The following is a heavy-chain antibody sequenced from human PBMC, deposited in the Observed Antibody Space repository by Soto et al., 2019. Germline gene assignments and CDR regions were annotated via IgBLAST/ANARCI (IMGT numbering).Heavy chain of an antibody. Sequence: ASVKVSCKASGYTFTSYAMNWVRQAPGQGLEWMGWINTNTGNPTYAQGFTGRFVFSLDTSVSTAYLQICSLKAEDTAVYYCARDNIYYDSSGYYLTQYDWGQGTLVPVS. CDR2: INTNTGNP. D-gene: IGHD3-22*01. J-gene: IGHJ4*02. V-gene: IGHV7-4-1*01. CDR3: ARDNIYYDSSGYYLTQYD. CDR1: GYTFTSYA.